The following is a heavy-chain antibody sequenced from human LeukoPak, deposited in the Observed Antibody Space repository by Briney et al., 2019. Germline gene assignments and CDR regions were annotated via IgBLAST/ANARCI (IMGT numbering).Heavy chain of an antibody. CDR3: ARRGVGPTRLYYFDY. CDR2: IYYSGST. Sequence: PSETLSLTCTVSGGSISSSSYYWGWIRQPPGKGLEWIGTIYYSGSTYYNPSLKSRVTISVDTSKKQFSLKLSSVTAADTAVYYFARRGVGPTRLYYFDYWGQGTLVTVSS. V-gene: IGHV4-39*01. J-gene: IGHJ4*02. CDR1: GGSISSSSYY. D-gene: IGHD1-26*01.